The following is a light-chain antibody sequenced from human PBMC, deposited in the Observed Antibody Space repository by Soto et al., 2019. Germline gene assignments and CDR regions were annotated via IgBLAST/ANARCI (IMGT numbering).Light chain of an antibody. CDR2: GAS. V-gene: IGKV3-15*01. CDR1: QSVSSN. J-gene: IGKJ1*01. CDR3: QQYNNWPPWT. Sequence: EIVMTQSPATLSVSPGERTTLSCRASQSVSSNLAWYQQKPCQAPRLLIYGASTRATGIPARFSCSGSGTEFTLTISRLQSEDFAVYYCQQYNNWPPWTFGQGTKVEIK.